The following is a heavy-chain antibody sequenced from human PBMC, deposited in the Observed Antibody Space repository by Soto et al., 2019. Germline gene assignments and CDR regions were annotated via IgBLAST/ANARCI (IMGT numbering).Heavy chain of an antibody. CDR3: AREPRITYYDFWSGYPQPYNWFDP. Sequence: SVKVSCKASGYTFTVYYMHCVLQSPLQGLDWMGCINPNSGGTNYEQKFQGRVTMTRDTSISTAYMELSRLRSDDTAVYYCAREPRITYYDFWSGYPQPYNWFDPWGQGTLVTVSS. CDR1: GYTFTVYY. J-gene: IGHJ5*02. V-gene: IGHV1-2*02. CDR2: INPNSGGT. D-gene: IGHD3-3*01.